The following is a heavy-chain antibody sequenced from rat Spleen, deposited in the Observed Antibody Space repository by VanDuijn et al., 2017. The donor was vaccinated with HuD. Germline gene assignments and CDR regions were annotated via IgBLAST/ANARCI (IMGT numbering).Heavy chain of an antibody. D-gene: IGHD1-11*01. CDR1: GFTFSNCD. Sequence: EVQLVESGGGLVQPGRSMKLSCVASGFTFSNCDMAWVRQAPKKGLEWVASISYDGSSTYYRDSVKGRFTISRDNAKSTLYRQRNKLGSEDTAIYYCGRAATEGLDYWGQGVMVTVSS. CDR3: GRAATEGLDY. CDR2: ISYDGSST. V-gene: IGHV5-22*01. J-gene: IGHJ2*01.